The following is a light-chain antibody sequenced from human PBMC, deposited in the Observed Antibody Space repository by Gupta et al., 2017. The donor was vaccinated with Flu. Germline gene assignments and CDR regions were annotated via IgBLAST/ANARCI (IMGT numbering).Light chain of an antibody. Sequence: PSTLSASVGDRVTITCRASQGISSWLAWYQQKPGKAPKLLISEAFSLQRGVPSRISGSGSGTEFTLTISSLQPDDFATYYCQQDNDYSWTFGQGTKVEIK. CDR3: QQDNDYSWT. V-gene: IGKV1-5*01. J-gene: IGKJ1*01. CDR2: EAF. CDR1: QGISSW.